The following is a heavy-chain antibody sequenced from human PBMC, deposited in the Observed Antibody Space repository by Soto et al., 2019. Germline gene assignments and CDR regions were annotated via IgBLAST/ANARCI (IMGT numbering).Heavy chain of an antibody. CDR1: GYTFTSYG. CDR3: ARAVRDDILTGYYADYYYYGMAV. V-gene: IGHV1-18*01. D-gene: IGHD3-9*01. Sequence: QVQLVQSGAEVKKPGASVKVSCKASGYTFTSYGISWVRQAPGQGLEWMGWISTYNGNTNYAQKLQGRVTMTTDTSTSTAYMELRSLRSDDTAVYYCARAVRDDILTGYYADYYYYGMAVWGQGTTVTVSS. CDR2: ISTYNGNT. J-gene: IGHJ6*02.